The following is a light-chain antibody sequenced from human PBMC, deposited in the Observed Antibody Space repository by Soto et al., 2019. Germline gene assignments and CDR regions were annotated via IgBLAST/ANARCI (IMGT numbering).Light chain of an antibody. CDR1: RSDVGGYNY. J-gene: IGLJ1*01. V-gene: IGLV2-14*01. CDR2: EVS. Sequence: QSVLTQPASVSGSPGQSIAISCTGTRSDVGGYNYVSWYQQHPGKAPKLMIHEVSNRPSGVSDRFSGSKSGNTASLTISGLQADDEADYYCSSHTSDNTRVFGTGTKLTVL. CDR3: SSHTSDNTRV.